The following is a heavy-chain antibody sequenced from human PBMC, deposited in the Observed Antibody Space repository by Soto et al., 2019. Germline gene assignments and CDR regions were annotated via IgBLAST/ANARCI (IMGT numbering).Heavy chain of an antibody. V-gene: IGHV4-31*03. Sequence: SETLSLTCTVSGGSISSGGYYWSWIRQHPGKGLEWIGYIYYSGSTYYNPSLKSRVTISVDTSKNQFSLKLSSVTAADTAVYYCARSYDSSGYYFDYWGQGTLVTVSS. CDR1: GGSISSGGYY. D-gene: IGHD3-22*01. J-gene: IGHJ4*02. CDR2: IYYSGST. CDR3: ARSYDSSGYYFDY.